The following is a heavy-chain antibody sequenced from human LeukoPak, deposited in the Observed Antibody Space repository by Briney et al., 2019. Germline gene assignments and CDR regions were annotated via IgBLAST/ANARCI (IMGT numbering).Heavy chain of an antibody. J-gene: IGHJ3*02. Sequence: PSETLSLTCAVYGGSFSGYYWSWIRQPPGKGLEWIGEINHSGSTNYNPSLKSRVTISVDTSKNQFSLKLSSVTAADTAVYYCARARTTDYDSSGYYQGGAFDIWGQGTMVTVSS. D-gene: IGHD3-22*01. V-gene: IGHV4-34*01. CDR3: ARARTTDYDSSGYYQGGAFDI. CDR2: INHSGST. CDR1: GGSFSGYY.